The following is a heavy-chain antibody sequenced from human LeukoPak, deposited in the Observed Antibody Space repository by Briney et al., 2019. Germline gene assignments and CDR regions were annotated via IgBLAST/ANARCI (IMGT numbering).Heavy chain of an antibody. J-gene: IGHJ4*02. D-gene: IGHD6-19*01. CDR1: GYTFTDFY. CDR2: INPYSGDT. V-gene: IGHV1-2*02. CDR3: ARLPVTGSGDY. Sequence: ASVRVSCKASGYTFTDFYLHWVRQAPGQGHVWMGWINPYSGDTRYAEKFQGRVTMTRDTSNSTVYMEVNSLKSDDTAVYYCARLPVTGSGDYWGQGTLVVVSS.